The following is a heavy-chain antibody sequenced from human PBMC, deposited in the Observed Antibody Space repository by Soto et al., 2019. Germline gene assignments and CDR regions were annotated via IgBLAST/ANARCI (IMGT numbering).Heavy chain of an antibody. CDR3: ARDDYIWGSYRLEGSY. CDR1: GFTFSSYS. Sequence: GGSLRLSCAASGFTFSSYSMNWVRQAPGKGLEWVSYISSSSSTIYYADSVKGRFTISRDNAKTTLYLQMNSVRAEDTAMYYCARDDYIWGSYRLEGSYWGQGTLVTVSS. V-gene: IGHV3-48*01. J-gene: IGHJ4*02. D-gene: IGHD3-16*02. CDR2: ISSSSSTI.